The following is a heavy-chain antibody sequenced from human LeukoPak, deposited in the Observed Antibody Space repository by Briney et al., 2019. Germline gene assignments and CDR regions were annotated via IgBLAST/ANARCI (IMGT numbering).Heavy chain of an antibody. CDR2: MSSDGNKK. D-gene: IGHD3-10*01. V-gene: IGHV3-30-3*01. J-gene: IGHJ6*02. CDR1: GFTFNSYT. CDR3: ARGDYDLSGSYHYGMDV. Sequence: GGSLRLSCAAPGFTFNSYTMHWVRQAPGKGLEWVAVMSSDGNKKFYAEYVKGRFTISRDNSENTLYLEMNSLRGEDTAVYYCARGDYDLSGSYHYGMDVWGQGTTVTVSS.